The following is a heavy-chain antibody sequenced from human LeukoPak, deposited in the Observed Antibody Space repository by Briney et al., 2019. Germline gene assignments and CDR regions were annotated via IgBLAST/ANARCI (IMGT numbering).Heavy chain of an antibody. CDR2: INHSGST. Sequence: SSETLFLTCAVYGGSFSGYYWSWIRQPPGKGLEWIGEINHSGSTNYNPSLKSRVTISVDTSKNQFSLKLSSVTAADTAVYYCAREGRVPYYDFWSGYYRGYYGMDVWGQGTTVTVSS. J-gene: IGHJ6*02. CDR3: AREGRVPYYDFWSGYYRGYYGMDV. D-gene: IGHD3-3*01. CDR1: GGSFSGYY. V-gene: IGHV4-34*01.